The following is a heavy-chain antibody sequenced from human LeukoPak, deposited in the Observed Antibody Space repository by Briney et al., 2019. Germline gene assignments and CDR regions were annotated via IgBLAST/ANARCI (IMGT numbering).Heavy chain of an antibody. J-gene: IGHJ4*02. Sequence: GASVKVSCKASGYTFTSYDINWVRQATGQGLEWMGWMNPNSGNTGYAQKFQGRVTMIRNTSISTAYMELSSLRSEDTAVYYCARGMMITFGGVIVHDYWGQGTLVTVSS. CDR2: MNPNSGNT. D-gene: IGHD3-16*02. CDR3: ARGMMITFGGVIVHDY. V-gene: IGHV1-8*01. CDR1: GYTFTSYD.